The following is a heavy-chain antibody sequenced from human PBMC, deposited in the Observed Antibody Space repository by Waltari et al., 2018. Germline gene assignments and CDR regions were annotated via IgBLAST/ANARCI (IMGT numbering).Heavy chain of an antibody. V-gene: IGHV1-69*01. Sequence: QVQLVQSGPEVKKPGSSVRVSCKASGGTINNYAISWVRQGPGQGLVWMGGFIPMFGTTDYSQRFQGRLTITADESSGTVYMDLSSLTSEDTAVYFCARVRGYHNYFDYWGQGTLVTVSS. CDR3: ARVRGYHNYFDY. CDR2: FIPMFGTT. D-gene: IGHD3-10*01. J-gene: IGHJ4*02. CDR1: GGTINNYA.